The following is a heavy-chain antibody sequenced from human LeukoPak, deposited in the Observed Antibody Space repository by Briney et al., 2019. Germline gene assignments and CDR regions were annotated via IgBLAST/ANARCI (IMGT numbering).Heavy chain of an antibody. V-gene: IGHV4-4*07. J-gene: IGHJ6*02. CDR1: GGSISSYY. CDR2: IYTSGSI. D-gene: IGHD5-18*01. CDR3: ARGGIQLLLPSNGTDV. Sequence: SETLSLTCTVSGGSISSYYWSWIRQPAGQGLEWIGRIYTSGSITYNPSLNTRVNLSVDASKHQSPLKLSSVTAADTAVYCCARGGIQLLLPSNGTDVSGQGTTVTVSS.